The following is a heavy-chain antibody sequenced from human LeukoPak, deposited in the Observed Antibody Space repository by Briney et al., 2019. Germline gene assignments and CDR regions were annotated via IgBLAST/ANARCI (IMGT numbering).Heavy chain of an antibody. CDR1: GGSFSGYY. J-gene: IGHJ3*02. D-gene: IGHD4/OR15-4a*01. CDR2: INQSGST. Sequence: SETLSLTCAVYGGSFSGYYWSWIRQPPGKGLEWIGEINQSGSTNNNPSLKSRVTISVDTSKNQFSLKLSSVTAADTAVYYCARVDYAGKDAFDIWGQGTMVTVSS. CDR3: ARVDYAGKDAFDI. V-gene: IGHV4-34*01.